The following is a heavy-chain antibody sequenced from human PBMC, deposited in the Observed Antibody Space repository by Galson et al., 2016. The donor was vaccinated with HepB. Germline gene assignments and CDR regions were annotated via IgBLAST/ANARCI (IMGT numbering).Heavy chain of an antibody. D-gene: IGHD5-12*01. Sequence: SLRLSCAASGFTFNYYGMHWVRQAPAKGLEWVAVISLDGNNQYYADSVKGRVSISRDNSKNTLHLQMNSLRPDDTAVYFCAKEVAQHTTSYFYGMDVWGQGTTVTFSS. J-gene: IGHJ6*02. CDR1: GFTFNYYG. V-gene: IGHV3-30*18. CDR2: ISLDGNNQ. CDR3: AKEVAQHTTSYFYGMDV.